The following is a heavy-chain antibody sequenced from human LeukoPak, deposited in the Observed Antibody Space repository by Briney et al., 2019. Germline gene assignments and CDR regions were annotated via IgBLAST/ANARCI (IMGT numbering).Heavy chain of an antibody. J-gene: IGHJ3*02. CDR2: ISYDGRNT. V-gene: IGHV3-30*04. CDR3: ASPHIVGATGAFDI. D-gene: IGHD1-26*01. Sequence: GGSLRLSCAASRFTFSIYAMSWVRQAPGKGLEWVALISYDGRNTYYADSVKGRFTISRDNSENTLYMQMNSLRDEDTAVYYCASPHIVGATGAFDIWGQGTMVTVSS. CDR1: RFTFSIYA.